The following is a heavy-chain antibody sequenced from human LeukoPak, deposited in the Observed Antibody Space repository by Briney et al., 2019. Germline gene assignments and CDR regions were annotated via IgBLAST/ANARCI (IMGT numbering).Heavy chain of an antibody. CDR3: FCGSRFVYSFDY. J-gene: IGHJ4*02. CDR1: GFTFSSYS. CDR2: ISSDSSYI. V-gene: IGHV3-21*01. Sequence: GGSLRLSCAASGFTFSSYSMNWVRQAPGKGMEWVSSISSDSSYIYYADSVKGRFTISRDNAKKSLYVQMNSLRAEDTAVYHCFCGSRFVYSFDYWGQGALVTVSS. D-gene: IGHD2-21*01.